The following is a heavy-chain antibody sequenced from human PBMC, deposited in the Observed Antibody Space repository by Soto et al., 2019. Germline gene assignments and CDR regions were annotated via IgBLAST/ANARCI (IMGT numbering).Heavy chain of an antibody. CDR3: TSANGYSEY. CDR1: GGSISNHY. Sequence: QVQLQESGPGLVKPSETLSLTCTVSGGSISNHYWSWIRQPPGKGLEWIGYIYYNGNTNYNPSLKSRGTLSVDTSKNQISLKLRSVTATDTDVDYCTSANGYSEYWGLGTLFAVSS. CDR2: IYYNGNT. D-gene: IGHD6-13*01. V-gene: IGHV4-59*11. J-gene: IGHJ4*02.